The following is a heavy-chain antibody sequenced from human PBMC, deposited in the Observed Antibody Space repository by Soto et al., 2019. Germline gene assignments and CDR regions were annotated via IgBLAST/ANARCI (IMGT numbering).Heavy chain of an antibody. D-gene: IGHD3-10*01. CDR3: ARETMVRGVIINVYYFDY. V-gene: IGHV4-34*01. CDR1: GGSFSGYY. CDR2: INHSGST. J-gene: IGHJ4*02. Sequence: QVQLQQWGAGLLKPSETLSLTCAVYGGSFSGYYWSWIRQPPGKGLEWIGEINHSGSTNYNPSLKSRVTISVETSKNQFSLKLSSVTAADTAVYYCARETMVRGVIINVYYFDYWGQGTLVTVSS.